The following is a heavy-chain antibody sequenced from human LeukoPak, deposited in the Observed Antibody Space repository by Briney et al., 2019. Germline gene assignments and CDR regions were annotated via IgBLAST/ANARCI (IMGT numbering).Heavy chain of an antibody. J-gene: IGHJ5*02. V-gene: IGHV3-23*01. CDR2: ISGSGGST. CDR1: GFTFSSYV. Sequence: GASLRLSCAASGFTFSSYVMSWVRQAPGKGLEWVSAISGSGGSTYHADSVEGRFTISRDNSKNTLFLQMNSLRAEDTAVYYCAKPTNDFWSGYPPGWFGPWGQGTLVTVSS. D-gene: IGHD3-3*01. CDR3: AKPTNDFWSGYPPGWFGP.